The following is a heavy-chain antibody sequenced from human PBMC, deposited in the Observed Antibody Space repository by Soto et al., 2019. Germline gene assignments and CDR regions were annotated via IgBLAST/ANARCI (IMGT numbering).Heavy chain of an antibody. CDR2: IYSGGST. CDR3: VKGERSRYSSMFDY. V-gene: IGHV3-53*01. J-gene: IGHJ4*01. D-gene: IGHD4-4*01. Sequence: GGSLRLSCAASGFTVSSNYMSWVRQAPGKGLEWVSVIYSGGSTYYADSVKGRFTISRDNSKNTLYLQMNSLRAEDTAVYYCVKGERSRYSSMFDYWGHGTRVTVSS. CDR1: GFTVSSNY.